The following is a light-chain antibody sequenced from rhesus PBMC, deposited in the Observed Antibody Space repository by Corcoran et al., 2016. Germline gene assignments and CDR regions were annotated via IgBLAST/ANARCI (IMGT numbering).Light chain of an antibody. CDR1: QGITND. CDR3: LQDYTTPYS. CDR2: GAS. J-gene: IGKJ2*01. Sequence: DIQMTQSPSSLSASVGDRVTITCRASQGITNDLAWYQQKPGETPKLLIYGASSLQSGIPSRCSGSGSGTDFTLTIRSLQSEDFATYYCLQDYTTPYSFGQGTKVEIK. V-gene: IGKV1S17*01.